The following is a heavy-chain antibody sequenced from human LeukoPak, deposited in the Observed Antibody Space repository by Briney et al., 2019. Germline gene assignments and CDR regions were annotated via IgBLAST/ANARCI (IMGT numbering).Heavy chain of an antibody. Sequence: GGSLRLSCVASGFTFSSNYMSWVRQAPGKGLEWVAHINQDESEKYYVDSVKGRFTISRDNAKNSLFLQMDSLRAEDTAVYYCARDRGYCASGVCYTTLDYWGQGALVTVSS. J-gene: IGHJ4*02. CDR2: INQDESEK. CDR1: GFTFSSNY. V-gene: IGHV3-7*01. CDR3: ARDRGYCASGVCYTTLDY. D-gene: IGHD2-8*01.